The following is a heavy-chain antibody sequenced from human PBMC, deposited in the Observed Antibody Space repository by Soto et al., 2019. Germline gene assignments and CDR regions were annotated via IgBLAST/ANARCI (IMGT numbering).Heavy chain of an antibody. V-gene: IGHV1-3*01. CDR2: INAGNGNT. J-gene: IGHJ4*02. D-gene: IGHD6-13*01. CDR3: AREYISSWFDY. CDR1: GYTXTGYY. Sequence: VASVKVXCKASGYTXTGYYMHWVRQAPGQGLEWMAWINAGNGNTKYSQKFQGRVTITRDTSASTAYMELSRLTFDDTAVYYCAREYISSWFDYWGQGTLVTVS.